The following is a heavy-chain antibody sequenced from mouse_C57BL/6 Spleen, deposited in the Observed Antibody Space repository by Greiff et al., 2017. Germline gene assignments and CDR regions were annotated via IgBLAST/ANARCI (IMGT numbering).Heavy chain of an antibody. D-gene: IGHD2-1*01. V-gene: IGHV1-52*01. CDR3: ARYYVNYYFDY. CDR1: GYTFTSYW. CDR2: IDPSDSET. J-gene: IGHJ2*01. Sequence: QVQLQQPGAELVRPGSSVKLSCKASGYTFTSYWMHWVKQRPIQGLEWIGNIDPSDSETHYNQKFKDKATLTVDKSSSTAYMQLSSLTSEDSAVYDCARYYVNYYFDYWGQGTTLTVSS.